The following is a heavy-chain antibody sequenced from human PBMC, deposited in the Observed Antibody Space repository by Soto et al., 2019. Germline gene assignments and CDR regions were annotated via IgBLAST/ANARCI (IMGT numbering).Heavy chain of an antibody. D-gene: IGHD1-26*01. CDR2: TYYRSKWYN. Sequence: SQTLSLTCAISGDSVSSNSAAWNWIRQPPSRGLEWLGRTYYRSKWYNDYAISVKSRITVNPDTSKNQFSLQLNSVTPEDTAVYYCARMVGATADYWGQGTLVTVSS. J-gene: IGHJ4*02. CDR3: ARMVGATADY. V-gene: IGHV6-1*01. CDR1: GDSVSSNSAA.